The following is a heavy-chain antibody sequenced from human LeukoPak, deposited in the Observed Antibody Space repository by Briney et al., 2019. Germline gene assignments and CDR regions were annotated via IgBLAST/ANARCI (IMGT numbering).Heavy chain of an antibody. CDR2: TYYRSKWYN. CDR1: GDSVSSNSAA. Sequence: PSQTLSLTCAISGDSVSSNSAAWNWLRQSPSRGLEWLGRTYYRSKWYNDYAVSVESRITINPDTSKNQFSLPLNSVTPEDTAVYYCARDRVGAAFGGDAFDIWGQGTMVTVSS. CDR3: ARDRVGAAFGGDAFDI. D-gene: IGHD1-26*01. V-gene: IGHV6-1*01. J-gene: IGHJ3*02.